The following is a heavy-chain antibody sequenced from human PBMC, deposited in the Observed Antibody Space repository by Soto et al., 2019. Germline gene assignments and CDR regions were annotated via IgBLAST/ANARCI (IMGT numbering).Heavy chain of an antibody. CDR1: GFTFGDYA. J-gene: IGHJ6*02. CDR3: TRTLVATIHYYYYYYGMDV. CDR2: IRSKAYGGTT. Sequence: GGSLRLSCTASGFTFGDYAMSWVRQAPGKGLEWVGFIRSKAYGGTTEYAASVKGRFTISRDDSKSIAYLQMNSLKTEDTVVYYCTRTLVATIHYYYYYYGMDVWGQGTTVTVSS. V-gene: IGHV3-49*04. D-gene: IGHD5-12*01.